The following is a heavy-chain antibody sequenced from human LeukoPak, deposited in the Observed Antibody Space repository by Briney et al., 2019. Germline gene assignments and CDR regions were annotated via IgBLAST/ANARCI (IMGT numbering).Heavy chain of an antibody. D-gene: IGHD3-3*01. Sequence: GGSLRLSCAASGFTFSGYNMRWIRQAPGKGLEWVSSISRSGSTKYYADSVKGRFTISRDNAKNSLYLQMNSLRAEDTAVYYCARDLYDFWSGYHTAGFDYWGQGTLVTVSS. V-gene: IGHV3-11*04. CDR2: ISRSGSTK. CDR3: ARDLYDFWSGYHTAGFDY. J-gene: IGHJ4*02. CDR1: GFTFSGYN.